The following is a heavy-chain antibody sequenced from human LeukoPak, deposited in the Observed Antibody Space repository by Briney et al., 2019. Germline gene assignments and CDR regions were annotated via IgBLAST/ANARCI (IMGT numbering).Heavy chain of an antibody. Sequence: ASVKVSCKVSGYTLTELSMHWVRQAPGKGLEWMGGFDPEDGETIYAQKFQGRVTMTEDTSTDTAYMELSSLRSEDTAVYYCATLPDVSSGNWFDPWGQGTLVTVSS. CDR1: GYTLTELS. CDR3: ATLPDVSSGNWFDP. J-gene: IGHJ5*02. V-gene: IGHV1-24*01. CDR2: FDPEDGET. D-gene: IGHD6-25*01.